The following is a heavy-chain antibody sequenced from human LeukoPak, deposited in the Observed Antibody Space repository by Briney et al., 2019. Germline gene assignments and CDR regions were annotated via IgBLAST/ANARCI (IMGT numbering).Heavy chain of an antibody. CDR3: ASYGSGSYYKQFDY. CDR1: GGSISSYY. J-gene: IGHJ4*02. D-gene: IGHD3-10*01. Sequence: LGTLSLTCAVSGGSISSYYWSWIRQPPGKGLEWIGCIYYSGSTNYNPSPKSRVTISVDTSKNQLALKLSSVTAADTAVYYCASYGSGSYYKQFDYWGEGTLVTVSS. CDR2: IYYSGST. V-gene: IGHV4-59*08.